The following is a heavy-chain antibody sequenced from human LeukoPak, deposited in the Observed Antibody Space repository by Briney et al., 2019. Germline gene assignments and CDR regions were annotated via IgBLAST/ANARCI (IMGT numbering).Heavy chain of an antibody. J-gene: IGHJ4*02. CDR1: GFTFSNSW. V-gene: IGHV3-74*01. CDR3: ARNGSYKFDY. D-gene: IGHD1-26*01. CDR2: LRSDGTT. Sequence: GGSLRLSCAASGFTFSNSWMHWVRQTPGKGLVWVSCLRSDGTTTYAESVKGRFTISRDSAKNTLYLQMNSLRADDTAVYYCARNGSYKFDYWGQGTLVTVSP.